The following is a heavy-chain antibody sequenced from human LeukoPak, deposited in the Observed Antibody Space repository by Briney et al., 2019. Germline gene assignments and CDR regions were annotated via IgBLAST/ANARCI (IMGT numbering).Heavy chain of an antibody. V-gene: IGHV3-7*01. CDR3: ARDTRGIFDY. J-gene: IGHJ4*02. CDR2: IKQDGSEI. Sequence: PGGSLRLSCAASGFTFSNACMSWVRQAPGKGLEWVANIKQDGSEIHYVDSVRGRFTISRDNAKNSLYLQMNSLRVEDTAVYYCARDTRGIFDYWGQGTLVTVSS. D-gene: IGHD3-10*01. CDR1: GFTFSNAC.